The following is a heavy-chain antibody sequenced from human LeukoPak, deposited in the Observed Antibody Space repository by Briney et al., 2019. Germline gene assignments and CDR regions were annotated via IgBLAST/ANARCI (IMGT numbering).Heavy chain of an antibody. D-gene: IGHD3-10*01. CDR3: VRAGVEGSYSAY. CDR1: GFTFTTYE. V-gene: IGHV3-48*03. J-gene: IGHJ4*02. Sequence: GGSLRLSCAASGFTFTTYEMDWVRQAPGKGLEWISYISASGSSVYYADSVRGRFTISRDNAKNSLNLQMNSLRADDTAIYYCVRAGVEGSYSAYWGQGTLVTVSS. CDR2: ISASGSSV.